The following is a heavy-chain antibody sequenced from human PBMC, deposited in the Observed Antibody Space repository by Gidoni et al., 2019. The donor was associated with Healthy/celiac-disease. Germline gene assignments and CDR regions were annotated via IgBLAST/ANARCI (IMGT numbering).Heavy chain of an antibody. CDR3: ASRQLSSGWFLFDY. V-gene: IGHV3-11*06. D-gene: IGHD6-19*01. CDR2: ISSSSSYT. Sequence: VQLVESGGGLVEPGGSLRRTCAASGSTFSDYYMRWIRQAPGQGREVVSYISSSSSYTNYADSVKGRFTISRHNAKNSLYLLRLSLRAEDTAVYYCASRQLSSGWFLFDYWGQGTLVTVSS. J-gene: IGHJ4*02. CDR1: GSTFSDYY.